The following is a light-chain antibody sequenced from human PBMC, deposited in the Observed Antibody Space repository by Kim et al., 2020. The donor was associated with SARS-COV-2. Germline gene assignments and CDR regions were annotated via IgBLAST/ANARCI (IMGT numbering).Light chain of an antibody. CDR3: QSYNRSNVV. CDR1: SGSIDDNY. V-gene: IGLV6-57*03. CDR2: EDD. J-gene: IGLJ2*01. Sequence: GKTVTSSCTRSSGSIDDNYVQWYQQRPGGVPTAVIYEDDQRPSGVSDRFSGYIDNSSNSASLTISGLKTEDEADYYCQSYNRSNVVFGGGTQLTVL.